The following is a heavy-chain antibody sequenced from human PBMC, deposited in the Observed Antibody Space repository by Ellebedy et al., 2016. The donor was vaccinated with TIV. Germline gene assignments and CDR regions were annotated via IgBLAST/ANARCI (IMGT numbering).Heavy chain of an antibody. J-gene: IGHJ4*02. CDR3: ARESDSQFYFDY. CDR1: GGSFSGYY. V-gene: IGHV4-34*01. CDR2: MHHSGST. Sequence: MPSETLSLTCAVYGGSFSGYYWSWIRQPPGKGLEWIGEMHHSGSTNYIPFLKGRVTMSADTSKNQFSLKLNSLTAADTAVYFCARESDSQFYFDYWGQGSLVTVSS.